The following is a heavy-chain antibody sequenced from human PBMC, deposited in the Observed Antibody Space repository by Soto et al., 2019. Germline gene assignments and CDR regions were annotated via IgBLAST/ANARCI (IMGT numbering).Heavy chain of an antibody. CDR2: IYNTGST. J-gene: IGHJ4*02. D-gene: IGHD6-6*01. V-gene: IGHV4-30-4*01. CDR3: ARDRSNSPDYFDF. CDR1: GDSVSSDDYC. Sequence: SETLSLTCSVSGDSVSSDDYCWTWIRQPPGKGLEWLGNIYNTGSTNYNPSLRSRLTISVDTSKNQFSLKLNSVTAADTAVYYCARDRSNSPDYFDFWGQGTLVTVSS.